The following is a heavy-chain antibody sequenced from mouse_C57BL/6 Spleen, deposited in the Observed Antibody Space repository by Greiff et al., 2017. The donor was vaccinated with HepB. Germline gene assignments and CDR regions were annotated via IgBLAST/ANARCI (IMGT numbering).Heavy chain of an antibody. CDR2: ISSGSSTI. CDR1: GFTFSDYG. CDR3: ARRSGTRGYAMDY. Sequence: EVKLLESGGGLVKPGGSLKLSCAASGFTFSDYGMHWVRQAPEKGLEWVAYISSGSSTIYYADTVKGRFTISRDNAKNTLFLQMTSLRSEDTAMYYCARRSGTRGYAMDYWGQGTSVTVSS. V-gene: IGHV5-17*01. D-gene: IGHD3-2*02. J-gene: IGHJ4*01.